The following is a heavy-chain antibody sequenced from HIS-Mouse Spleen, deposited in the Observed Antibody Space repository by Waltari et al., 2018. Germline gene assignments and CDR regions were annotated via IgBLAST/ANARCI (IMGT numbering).Heavy chain of an antibody. V-gene: IGHV3-30*18. Sequence: QVQLVESGGGVVQPGRSLRLSCAASGFTFSSYGMHWVRQAPGKGLEVGAVISYDGSNKYYADSVKGRFTISRDNSKNTLYLQMNSLRAEDTAVYYCAKDKHHAFDYWGQGTLVTVSS. CDR2: ISYDGSNK. CDR3: AKDKHHAFDY. J-gene: IGHJ4*02. CDR1: GFTFSSYG.